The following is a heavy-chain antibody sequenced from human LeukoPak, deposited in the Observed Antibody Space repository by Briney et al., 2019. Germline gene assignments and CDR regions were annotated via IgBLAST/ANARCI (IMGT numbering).Heavy chain of an antibody. D-gene: IGHD3-10*01. CDR2: ISYDAGKT. CDR1: GFTFSNFA. J-gene: IGHJ4*02. CDR3: ARDSGRSATYFNY. V-gene: IGHV3-30*04. Sequence: GGSLRLSCAASGFTFSNFAMHWVRQAPGKGLEWVAGISYDAGKTYYADSVRGRFTISRDTSKNTLYLQMNGLRAEDTAVYYCARDSGRSATYFNYLGQGTLVTVSS.